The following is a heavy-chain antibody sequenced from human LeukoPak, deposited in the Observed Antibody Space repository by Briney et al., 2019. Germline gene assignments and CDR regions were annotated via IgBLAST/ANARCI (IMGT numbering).Heavy chain of an antibody. V-gene: IGHV4-34*01. CDR1: GDSFSNYF. CDR3: ARGGGVAVADYFFDS. J-gene: IGHJ4*02. Sequence: PSETLSLTCAVYGDSFSNYFWSWLRQPPGKGLDWIGEINHSGSTNYNPSLKSRVTVSVDTAKNQVSLKLTSVTAADTAVYFCARGGGVAVADYFFDSWGQGTLVTVSS. D-gene: IGHD6-19*01. CDR2: INHSGST.